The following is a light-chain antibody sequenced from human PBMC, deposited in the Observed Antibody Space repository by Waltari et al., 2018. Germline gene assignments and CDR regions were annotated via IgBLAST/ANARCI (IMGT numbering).Light chain of an antibody. J-gene: IGKJ1*01. CDR1: QDIDDE. V-gene: IGKV5-2*01. Sequence: ETTLTQSPAFMSATPRDKVNISCRASQDIDDEMNWYQQKPGEGAIFIIQEATTLVPGIPPRFSGSGYGTDFTLTISSLQPEDFATYYCQQSYSTPLTFGQGTKVEIK. CDR2: EAT. CDR3: QQSYSTPLT.